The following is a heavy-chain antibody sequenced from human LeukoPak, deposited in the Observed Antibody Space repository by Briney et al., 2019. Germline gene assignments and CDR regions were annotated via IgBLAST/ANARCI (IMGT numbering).Heavy chain of an antibody. D-gene: IGHD2-2*01. J-gene: IGHJ4*02. Sequence: ASVKVSCKASGYTFTGYYMHWVRQAPGQGLEWMGWINPNSGGTNYAQKFQGRVTMTRDTSISTAYMELSRLRSDDTAVYYCARRYCSSTSCVFDYWGQGTLVTVSS. CDR2: INPNSGGT. CDR1: GYTFTGYY. CDR3: ARRYCSSTSCVFDY. V-gene: IGHV1-2*02.